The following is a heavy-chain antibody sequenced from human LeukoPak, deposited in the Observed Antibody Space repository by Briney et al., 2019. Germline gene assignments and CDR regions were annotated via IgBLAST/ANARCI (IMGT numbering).Heavy chain of an antibody. Sequence: GESLKISCKGSGYSFTSYWIGWVRQRPGKGLEWMGIIYPGDSDTRYSPSFQGQVTISADKSISTAYLQWSSLKASDTAMYYCARLVYDSSGYYALEAYYFDYWGQGTLVTVSS. V-gene: IGHV5-51*01. CDR1: GYSFTSYW. D-gene: IGHD3-22*01. CDR2: IYPGDSDT. J-gene: IGHJ4*02. CDR3: ARLVYDSSGYYALEAYYFDY.